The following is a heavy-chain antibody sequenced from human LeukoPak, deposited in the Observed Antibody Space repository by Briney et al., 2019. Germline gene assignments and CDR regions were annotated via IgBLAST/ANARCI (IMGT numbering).Heavy chain of an antibody. D-gene: IGHD3-10*01. J-gene: IGHJ6*04. CDR3: ARGLRLVRGAHNGMDV. Sequence: SETLSLTCTVSGGSISSYYWSWIRQPPGKGLEWIGEINHSGSTNYNPSLKSRVTISVDTSKNQFSLKLSSVTAADTAVYYCARGLRLVRGAHNGMDVWGKGTTVTVSS. V-gene: IGHV4-34*01. CDR2: INHSGST. CDR1: GGSISSYY.